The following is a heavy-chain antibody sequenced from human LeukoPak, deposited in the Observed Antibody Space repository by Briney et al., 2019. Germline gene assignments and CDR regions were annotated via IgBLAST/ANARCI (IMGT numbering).Heavy chain of an antibody. D-gene: IGHD1-26*01. CDR3: AKSYSGSYYVIDY. J-gene: IGHJ4*02. V-gene: IGHV3-30-3*02. CDR1: GFTFSGYH. CDR2: ISYDGNNK. Sequence: GGSLSLPCAASGFTFSGYHIHWVRQAPGKGLEWVALISYDGNNKYYADSVKGRFTISRDNSKNTLYLQMNSLRTEDTAVYYCAKSYSGSYYVIDYWGEGTVVTVSS.